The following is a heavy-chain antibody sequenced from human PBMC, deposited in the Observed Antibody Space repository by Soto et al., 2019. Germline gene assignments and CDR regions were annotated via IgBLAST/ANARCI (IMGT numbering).Heavy chain of an antibody. V-gene: IGHV4-30-2*01. Sequence: QLQLQESGSGLVKPSQTLSLTCAVSGGSMSSGGYFWSWIRQPPGKGLVWIGYIYHSGSTYYHPSPKSGVTISVDRYKNQFSLTLSSVTAADTAVYYCARGLGPWGQGTLVTVSS. CDR1: GGSMSSGGYF. D-gene: IGHD3-10*01. J-gene: IGHJ5*02. CDR3: ARGLGP. CDR2: IYHSGST.